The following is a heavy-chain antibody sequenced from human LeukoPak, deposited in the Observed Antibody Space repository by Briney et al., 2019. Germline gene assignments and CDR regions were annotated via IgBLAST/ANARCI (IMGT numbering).Heavy chain of an antibody. D-gene: IGHD5-24*01. Sequence: SETLSLTCTVSGGSISSYYWSWIRQPPGKGLEWIGYIYYSGSTNYNPSLKSRDTISVDTSKNQFSLKLSSVTAADTAVYYCARVRGEMATDYWGQGTLVTVSS. CDR3: ARVRGEMATDY. J-gene: IGHJ4*02. CDR1: GGSISSYY. V-gene: IGHV4-59*01. CDR2: IYYSGST.